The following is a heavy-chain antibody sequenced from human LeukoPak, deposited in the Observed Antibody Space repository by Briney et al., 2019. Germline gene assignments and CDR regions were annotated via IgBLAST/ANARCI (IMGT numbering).Heavy chain of an antibody. CDR3: ARAFLPIPGLANCSDP. V-gene: IGHV1-8*03. CDR1: GYTFTGYY. Sequence: GASVKVSCKASGYTFTGYYMHWVRQAPGQGLEWMGWMNPNSGHTGYAQKFQGRVTITRNTSISTAYMELSSLRSEDTAVYYCARAFLPIPGLANCSDPWGQGTLVTVSS. J-gene: IGHJ5*02. CDR2: MNPNSGHT.